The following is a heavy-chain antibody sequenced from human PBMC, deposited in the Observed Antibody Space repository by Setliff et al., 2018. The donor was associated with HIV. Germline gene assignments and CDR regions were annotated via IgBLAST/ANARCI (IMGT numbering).Heavy chain of an antibody. J-gene: IGHJ5*02. CDR1: GFTFDDYA. CDR3: ARGTHYFDRTQFDP. Sequence: PGGSLRLSCAGSGFTFDDYAMHWVRQAPGKGLEWVAGISWNSGNIAYADAVKGRFTISRDNARNSLYLQMNTLRPEDTAFYYCARGTHYFDRTQFDPWGKGTLVTVS. V-gene: IGHV3-9*01. CDR2: ISWNSGNI. D-gene: IGHD3-9*01.